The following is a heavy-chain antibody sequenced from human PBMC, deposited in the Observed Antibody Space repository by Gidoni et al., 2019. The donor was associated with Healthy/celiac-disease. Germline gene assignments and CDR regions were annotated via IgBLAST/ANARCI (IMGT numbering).Heavy chain of an antibody. CDR3: ARDIIGIAAAGTWVYYYGMDV. CDR2: IWYDGSNK. CDR1: GFTFSSYG. Sequence: QVQLVESGGGVVQPGRSLRLSCAASGFTFSSYGMHWVRQAPGKGLEWVAVIWYDGSNKYYADSVKGRFTISRDNSKNTLYLQMNSLRAEDTAVYYCARDIIGIAAAGTWVYYYGMDVWGQGTTVTVSS. D-gene: IGHD6-13*01. J-gene: IGHJ6*02. V-gene: IGHV3-33*01.